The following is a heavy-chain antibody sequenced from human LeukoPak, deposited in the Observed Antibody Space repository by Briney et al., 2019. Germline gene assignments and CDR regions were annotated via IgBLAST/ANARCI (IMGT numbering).Heavy chain of an antibody. D-gene: IGHD6-6*01. J-gene: IGHJ5*02. CDR3: ARGTSSHSGWFDP. Sequence: SETLSLTCTVSGGSISSNTYFWGWIRQPPGKGLEWIGEINHSGGTNYNPSLKSRVTISVDTSKNQFSLKLSSVTAADTAVYCCARGTSSHSGWFDPWGQVTLVTVSS. CDR1: GGSISSNTYF. V-gene: IGHV4-39*07. CDR2: INHSGGT.